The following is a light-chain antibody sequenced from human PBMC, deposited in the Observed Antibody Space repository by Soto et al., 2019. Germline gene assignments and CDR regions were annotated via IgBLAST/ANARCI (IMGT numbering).Light chain of an antibody. CDR1: SSDVGGYNY. J-gene: IGLJ1*01. CDR3: SSYTSSSTLYV. V-gene: IGLV2-14*01. CDR2: DVS. Sequence: CSRTQAASGSGAPGEAISISCTGTSSDVGGYNYVSWYQQHPGKAPKLMIYDVSNRPSGVSNRFSGSKSGNTASLTISGLQAEDEADYYCSSYTSSSTLYVFGTGTKVTVL.